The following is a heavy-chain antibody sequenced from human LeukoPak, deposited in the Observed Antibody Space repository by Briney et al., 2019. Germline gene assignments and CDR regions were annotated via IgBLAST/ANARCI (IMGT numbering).Heavy chain of an antibody. Sequence: ASVKVSCKASGYTFTSYGISWVRQAPGQGLEWMGWISAYNGNTNYAQKLQGRVTMTTDTSTSTAYMELSSLRSEDTAVYYCARGRDGYNFSFGKYYYYMDVWGKGTTVTISS. CDR3: ARGRDGYNFSFGKYYYYMDV. J-gene: IGHJ6*03. CDR1: GYTFTSYG. CDR2: ISAYNGNT. D-gene: IGHD5-24*01. V-gene: IGHV1-18*01.